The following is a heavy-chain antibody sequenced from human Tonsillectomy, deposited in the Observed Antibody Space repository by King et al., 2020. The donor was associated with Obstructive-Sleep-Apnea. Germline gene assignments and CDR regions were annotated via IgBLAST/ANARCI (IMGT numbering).Heavy chain of an antibody. CDR2: IYWDGDE. D-gene: IGHD3-22*01. Sequence: TLKESGPTLVKATQTLTLTCTCSGVSLSTSGVGVGWIRQPPGKALEWLSLIYWDGDELYSPSLKDKLTITKDSSKNQVCLRMTNMDPVDAATYYCALRVDSYSDMSGYYFDYWGQGTRVTVSS. CDR1: GVSLSTSGVG. V-gene: IGHV2-5*02. J-gene: IGHJ4*02. CDR3: ALRVDSYSDMSGYYFDY.